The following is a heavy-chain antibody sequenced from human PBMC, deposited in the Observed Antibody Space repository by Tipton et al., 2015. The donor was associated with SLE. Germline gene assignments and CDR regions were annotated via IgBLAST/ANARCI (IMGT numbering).Heavy chain of an antibody. CDR1: GFTFISYW. CDR2: INRDGSEK. D-gene: IGHD2-15*01. CDR3: ATNIVVVVAADY. V-gene: IGHV3-7*01. J-gene: IGHJ4*02. Sequence: GSLRLSCAASGFTFISYWMSWVRQAPGKGLEWVANINRDGSEKYYVDSVKGRFTISRDNAKNSLSLQMNSLRAEDTAVYYCATNIVVVVAADYWGQGTLVTVSS.